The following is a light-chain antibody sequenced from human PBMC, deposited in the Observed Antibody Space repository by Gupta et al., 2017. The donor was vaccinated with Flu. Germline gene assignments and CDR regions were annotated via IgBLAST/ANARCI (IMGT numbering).Light chain of an antibody. CDR1: SSDVGLYGI. CDR2: YGF. Sequence: TISCTGTSSDVGLYGIVSCYKNNPGRATRLLMDYGFNRRSGVHDRFSGDTDCDTASLIANGRQVEDDAADYYCSSVDGSEVGEIFGGGTKLTV. V-gene: IGLV2-11*02. J-gene: IGLJ2*01. CDR3: CSSVDGSEVGEI.